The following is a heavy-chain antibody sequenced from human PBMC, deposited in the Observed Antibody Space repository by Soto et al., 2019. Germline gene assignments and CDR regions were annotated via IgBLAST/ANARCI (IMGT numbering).Heavy chain of an antibody. CDR3: AREPSYYGSGSYYYFDY. CDR2: ISGSGDST. V-gene: IGHV3-23*01. D-gene: IGHD3-10*01. Sequence: GGSLRLSCAASGFTFSNYAMNWVRQAPGKGLEWVSGISGSGDSTYYTNSVKGRFTISRDNSKNTLYLQMNSLRAEDTAVYFCAREPSYYGSGSYYYFDYRGQGALVTVSS. CDR1: GFTFSNYA. J-gene: IGHJ4*02.